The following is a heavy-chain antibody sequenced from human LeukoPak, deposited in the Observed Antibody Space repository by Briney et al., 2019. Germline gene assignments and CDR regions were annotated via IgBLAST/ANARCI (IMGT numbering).Heavy chain of an antibody. J-gene: IGHJ5*02. CDR2: ISANNGNT. D-gene: IGHD2-2*03. CDR3: ARVDVSFRVLFDR. CDR1: GYTFSSYG. Sequence: ASVKVSCTASGYTFSSYGIAWVRQAPGEGLEWMGWISANNGNTNYAQKVQGRVTMTTDTSTSTAYMELRSLRSDDAAVYYCARVDVSFRVLFDRWGQGTLVTVSS. V-gene: IGHV1-18*01.